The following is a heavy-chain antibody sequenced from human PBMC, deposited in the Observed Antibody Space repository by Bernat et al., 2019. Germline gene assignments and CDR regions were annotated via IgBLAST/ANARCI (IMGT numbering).Heavy chain of an antibody. V-gene: IGHV3-7*03. J-gene: IGHJ6*03. CDR3: ARGLYYDFRSGYYGYYYYYYMDV. CDR1: GFTFSSYW. Sequence: EVQLVESGGGLVQPGGSLRLSCAASGFTFSSYWMSWVRQAPGKGLEWVANIKQDGSEQYYVDSVKGRFTISRDNAKISMYLQMNRLRAEDTAVYYCARGLYYDFRSGYYGYYYYYYMDVWGKGTTVTVSS. CDR2: IKQDGSEQ. D-gene: IGHD3-3*01.